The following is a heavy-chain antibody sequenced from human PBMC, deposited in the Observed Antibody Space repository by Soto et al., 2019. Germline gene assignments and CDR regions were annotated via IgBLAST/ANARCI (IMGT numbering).Heavy chain of an antibody. CDR2: ISSSSSYI. CDR1: GFTFNSYS. V-gene: IGHV3-21*01. J-gene: IGHJ4*02. D-gene: IGHD3-3*01. Sequence: GGSLRLSCAASGFTFNSYSMNWVRQAPGKGLEWVSSISSSSSYIYYADSVKGRFTISRDNAKNSLYLQMNSLRAEDTAVYYCARDSTYDFWSGNVFDYWGQGTLVTVSS. CDR3: ARDSTYDFWSGNVFDY.